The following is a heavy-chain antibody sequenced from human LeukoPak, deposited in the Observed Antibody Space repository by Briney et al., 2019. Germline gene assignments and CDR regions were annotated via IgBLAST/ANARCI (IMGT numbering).Heavy chain of an antibody. CDR3: ARGGSSSFDYYYGMDV. J-gene: IGHJ6*02. Sequence: GGSLRLSCAASGFSFSNYPMNWVRQAPGKGLEWVSYISSSGSTIYYADSVKGRFTISRDNAKNSLYLQMNSLRAEDTAVYYCARGGSSSFDYYYGMDVWGQGTTVTVSS. D-gene: IGHD6-6*01. CDR1: GFSFSNYP. CDR2: ISSSGSTI. V-gene: IGHV3-48*04.